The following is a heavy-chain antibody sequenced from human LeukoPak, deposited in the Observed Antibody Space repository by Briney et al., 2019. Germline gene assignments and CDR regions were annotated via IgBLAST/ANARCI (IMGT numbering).Heavy chain of an antibody. CDR1: GFTFDDYD. D-gene: IGHD3-10*01. CDR2: INWNGGST. V-gene: IGHV3-20*04. Sequence: GGSLRLSCAASGFTFDDYDMRWVRQVPGKGLEWVSGINWNGGSTGYADSVKGRFTISRDNAKNSLYLQMNSLRAEDTALYYCARDRSRYATPDYWGQGTLVTVSS. J-gene: IGHJ4*02. CDR3: ARDRSRYATPDY.